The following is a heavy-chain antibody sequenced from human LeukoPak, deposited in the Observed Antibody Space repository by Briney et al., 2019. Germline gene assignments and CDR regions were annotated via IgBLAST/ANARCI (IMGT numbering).Heavy chain of an antibody. CDR3: ARDRGTWNDDGFDY. D-gene: IGHD1-1*01. J-gene: IGHJ4*02. CDR2: FYYSGSI. V-gene: IGHV4-59*11. Sequence: NPSETLSLTCTVSGVSISSHFWSWIRQPPGKGLEWIGFFYYSGSINYNPSLKSRVTMSVDTSKNQFSLKLSSVTAADTAVYYCARDRGTWNDDGFDYWGQGTLVTVSS. CDR1: GVSISSHF.